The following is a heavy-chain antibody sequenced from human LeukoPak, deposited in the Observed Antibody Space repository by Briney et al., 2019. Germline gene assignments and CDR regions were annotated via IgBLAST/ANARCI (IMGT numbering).Heavy chain of an antibody. V-gene: IGHV4-34*01. CDR1: GGSFSGYY. CDR3: ARHRGTTYYYDSSGHIRADY. D-gene: IGHD3-22*01. Sequence: SETLSLTCGVSGGSFSGYYWNWIRQPPGKGLECIGEINHSGSTNYNPSLKSRVTISVDTSKNQFSLKLSSVTAADTAVYYCARHRGTTYYYDSSGHIRADYWGQGTLVTVFS. CDR2: INHSGST. J-gene: IGHJ4*02.